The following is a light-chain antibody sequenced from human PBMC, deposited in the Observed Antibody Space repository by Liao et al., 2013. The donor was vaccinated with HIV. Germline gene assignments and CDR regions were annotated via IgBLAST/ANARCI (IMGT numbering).Light chain of an antibody. Sequence: SYELTQSPSVSVAPGKTATFTCGGVNIGTRNVHWYQQKPGQSPVLVIFQDRKRPSGIPNRFSGSNSGNTATLTISGTQAMDEADYYCQAWDSSTGVFGGGTKLTVL. J-gene: IGLJ3*02. CDR2: QDR. CDR1: NIGTRN. V-gene: IGLV3-1*01. CDR3: QAWDSSTGV.